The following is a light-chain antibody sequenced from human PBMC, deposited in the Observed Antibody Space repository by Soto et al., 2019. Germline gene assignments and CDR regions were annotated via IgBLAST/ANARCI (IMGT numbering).Light chain of an antibody. Sequence: EIVLTQSPATLSLSPGERATLSCRASQSVSSYLAWYQQKPGQAPRLLIYDASSKATGIPATFSGSGSGTDYTLTISTLEPEDFAAYYCQQHSNWPPTFSRGTKVDIK. V-gene: IGKV3-11*01. J-gene: IGKJ4*01. CDR1: QSVSSY. CDR2: DAS. CDR3: QQHSNWPPT.